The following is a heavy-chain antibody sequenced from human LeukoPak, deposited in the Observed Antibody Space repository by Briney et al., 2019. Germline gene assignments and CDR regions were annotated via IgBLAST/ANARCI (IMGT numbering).Heavy chain of an antibody. D-gene: IGHD2-2*01. V-gene: IGHV4-4*07. J-gene: IGHJ4*02. CDR2: IYTGGST. Sequence: PSETLSLTCTVSGGSISTYFWSWIRQPAGKGLEWIGRIYTGGSTNYNPSLTSRVTMSIHTSKNQFSLKLSSVTAADTAVYYCARAPTAYCLSTSCQPYFDYWGQGTLATVSS. CDR1: GGSISTYF. CDR3: ARAPTAYCLSTSCQPYFDY.